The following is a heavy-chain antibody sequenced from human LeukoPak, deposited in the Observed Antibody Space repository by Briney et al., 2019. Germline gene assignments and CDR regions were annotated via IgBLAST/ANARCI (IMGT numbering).Heavy chain of an antibody. D-gene: IGHD4-23*01. Sequence: ASVKVSCKASGYTFTGYYMHWVRQAPGQGLEWMGRINPNSGGTNYAQKFQGRATMTRDTSISTAYMELSRLRSDDTAVYYCARDISDYGGNSGVDYWGQGTLVTVSS. CDR1: GYTFTGYY. CDR2: INPNSGGT. CDR3: ARDISDYGGNSGVDY. J-gene: IGHJ4*02. V-gene: IGHV1-2*06.